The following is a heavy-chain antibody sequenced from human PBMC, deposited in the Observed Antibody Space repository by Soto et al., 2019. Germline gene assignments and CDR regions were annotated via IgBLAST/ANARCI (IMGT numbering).Heavy chain of an antibody. D-gene: IGHD2-15*01. CDR1: GFTFSTSA. Sequence: PGGSLRLSCAASGFTFSTSAMAWVRQAPGKALEWVSSISGSATSTYFADSVKGRYSISRDNSKNTLYLQMSSLTAEDTAVYYCARGRGYCSGGTCYVDYWGRGTLVTVSS. CDR3: ARGRGYCSGGTCYVDY. J-gene: IGHJ4*02. CDR2: ISGSATST. V-gene: IGHV3-23*01.